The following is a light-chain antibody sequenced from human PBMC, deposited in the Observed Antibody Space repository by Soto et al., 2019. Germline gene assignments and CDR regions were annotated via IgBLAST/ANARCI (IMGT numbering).Light chain of an antibody. CDR1: QSLVYSDGVTY. CDR3: LQYTHSPFT. J-gene: IGKJ3*01. V-gene: IGKV2-30*01. CDR2: KVY. Sequence: DVVMTQSPLSLPVTLGQPASISCRSSQSLVYSDGVTYLNWFHQRPGQSPRRLIYKVYSRDSGVPDRFSGSGSGTYFTLKISRVEAEDVAVYFYLQYTHSPFTFGPGTRVDIK.